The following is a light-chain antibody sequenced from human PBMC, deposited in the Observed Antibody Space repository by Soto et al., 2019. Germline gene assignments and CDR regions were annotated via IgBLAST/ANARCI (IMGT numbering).Light chain of an antibody. CDR3: ASYGGNDNLL. CDR2: EVS. CDR1: SSDVGGYNY. V-gene: IGLV2-8*01. J-gene: IGLJ2*01. Sequence: QSALTQPPSASGSPGQSVTISCTGTSSDVGGYNYVSWYQQHPGKAPKLMMFEVSKRPSGVPDRFSGSKFGNTASLTVSGVQDDDEADYYCASYGGNDNLLFGGGTKLTVL.